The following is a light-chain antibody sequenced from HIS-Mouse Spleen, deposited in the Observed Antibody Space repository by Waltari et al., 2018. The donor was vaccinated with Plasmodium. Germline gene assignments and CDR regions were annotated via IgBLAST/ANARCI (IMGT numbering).Light chain of an antibody. CDR3: CSYAGSSTNWV. V-gene: IGLV2-23*01. CDR1: SRDVGMYNL. Sequence: QSALTQPASVSGSPGPSITIPCTGTSRDVGMYNLFSWYQQHPGKAPKLRIYEGSRRPSGVSNRFSGSKSGNTASLTISGLQAEDEADYYCCSYAGSSTNWVFGGGTKLTVL. J-gene: IGLJ3*02. CDR2: EGS.